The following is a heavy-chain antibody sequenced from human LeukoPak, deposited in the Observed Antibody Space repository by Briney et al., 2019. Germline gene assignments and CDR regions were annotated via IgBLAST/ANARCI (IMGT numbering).Heavy chain of an antibody. V-gene: IGHV1-8*01. CDR2: MNPSSVTT. J-gene: IGHJ5*02. CDR3: ARVAVAGTGDWFDP. CDR1: GYTFTSHD. Sequence: GASVKVSCKASGYTFTSHDINWVRQAPGQGLEWMGWMNPSSVTTGSAQKFQGRVTMTWNTSISTAYMELSGRRSEDTAVYYCARVAVAGTGDWFDPWGQGTLVTVSS. D-gene: IGHD6-19*01.